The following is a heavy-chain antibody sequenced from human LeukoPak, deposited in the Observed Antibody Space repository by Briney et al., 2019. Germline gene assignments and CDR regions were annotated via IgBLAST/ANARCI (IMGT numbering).Heavy chain of an antibody. CDR1: GYTFTSYA. J-gene: IGHJ3*02. Sequence: ASVKVSCKASGYTFTSYAMNWVRQAPGQGLEWMGWINTNTGNPTYAQGFTGRFVFSLETSVSTAYLQISSLKAEDTAVYYCASRGSSIAVAGTAFDIWGQGTMVTVSS. D-gene: IGHD6-19*01. V-gene: IGHV7-4-1*02. CDR2: INTNTGNP. CDR3: ASRGSSIAVAGTAFDI.